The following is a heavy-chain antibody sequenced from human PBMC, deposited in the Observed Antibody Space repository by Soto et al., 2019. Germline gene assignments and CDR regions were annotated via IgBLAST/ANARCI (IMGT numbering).Heavy chain of an antibody. J-gene: IGHJ4*02. V-gene: IGHV4-59*12. CDR1: GGSFSDNY. Sequence: PSQTLSLTCDVSGGSFSDNYWTLLRQVPGKGLEWIGYVYYSGSTNYNPSLKSRVTISVDASKQQFSLKLTSVTAADTALYYCAAGTLGAVWTPLDDWGQGILVTVSS. CDR2: VYYSGST. CDR3: AAGTLGAVWTPLDD. D-gene: IGHD3-16*01.